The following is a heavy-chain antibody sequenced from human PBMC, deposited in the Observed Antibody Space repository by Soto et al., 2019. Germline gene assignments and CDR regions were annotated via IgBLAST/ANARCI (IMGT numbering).Heavy chain of an antibody. CDR3: ARDYDFWSGYYTGVYYYGMDV. CDR1: GGTFSSYA. Sequence: SVKVSCKASGGTFSSYAMSWVRQAPGQGLEWMGGIIPIFGTANYAPKFQGRVTITADKSTSTAYMELSSLRSEDTAVYYCARDYDFWSGYYTGVYYYGMDVWGQGTTVTVSS. V-gene: IGHV1-69*06. D-gene: IGHD3-3*01. J-gene: IGHJ6*02. CDR2: IIPIFGTA.